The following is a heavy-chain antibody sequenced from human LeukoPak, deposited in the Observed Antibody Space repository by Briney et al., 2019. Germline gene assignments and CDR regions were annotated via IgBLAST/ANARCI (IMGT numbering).Heavy chain of an antibody. Sequence: SETLSLTCTVSGGSISSYYWSWIRQPPGKGLEWIGYIFYSGTTNCNPSLKSRVTISVDTSKNQFSLKLSSVTAADSAVYYCARDRAMYTRTPGGMDVWGQGTTVTVSS. V-gene: IGHV4-59*01. D-gene: IGHD1-14*01. J-gene: IGHJ6*02. CDR3: ARDRAMYTRTPGGMDV. CDR1: GGSISSYY. CDR2: IFYSGTT.